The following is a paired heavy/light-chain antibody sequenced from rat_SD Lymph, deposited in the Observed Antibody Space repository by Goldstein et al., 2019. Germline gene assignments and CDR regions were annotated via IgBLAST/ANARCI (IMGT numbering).Light chain of an antibody. CDR1: QNVDNYGISY. CDR3: QQSKDYPYT. CDR2: EGS. V-gene: IGKV3S1*01. J-gene: IGKJ2-3*01. Sequence: DIVLTQSPALAVSLEQRATISCKTSQNVDNYGISYMHWYQQKPGQQPKLLIYEGSNLASGIPARFSGSGSGTDFTLTIDPVEADDIATYYCQQSKDYPYTFGAGTKLELK.
Heavy chain of an antibody. Sequence: EVQLVESGGGLVKPGASLKLSCVASGFTFSDYWMSWVRQTPGKTMEWIGDIKYDGSYTNYAPSLKNRFTISRDNAKSTLYLQMSNVRSEDTATYYCTRDETTDPYWGQGVMVTVSS. D-gene: IGHD1-11*01. CDR2: IKYDGSYT. CDR1: GFTFSDYW. CDR3: TRDETTDPY. V-gene: IGHV11-4*01. J-gene: IGHJ2*01.